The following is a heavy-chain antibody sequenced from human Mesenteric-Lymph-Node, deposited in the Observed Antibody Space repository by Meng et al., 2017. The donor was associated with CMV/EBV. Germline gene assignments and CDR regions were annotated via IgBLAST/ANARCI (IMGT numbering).Heavy chain of an antibody. V-gene: IGHV3-7*01. CDR3: ARGGSLPVPAVIMY. D-gene: IGHD2-2*02. Sequence: GGSLRLSCAASGFTFSSYWMSWARQAPGKGLEWVANIKPDGSDKYYVDSVKGRFTISRDNAKKSLYLQMSSLRAEDTAVYYCARGGSLPVPAVIMYWGQGTLVTVSS. J-gene: IGHJ4*02. CDR2: IKPDGSDK. CDR1: GFTFSSYW.